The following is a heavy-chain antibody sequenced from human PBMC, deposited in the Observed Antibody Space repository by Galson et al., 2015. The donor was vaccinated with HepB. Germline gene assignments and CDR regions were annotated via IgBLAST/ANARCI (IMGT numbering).Heavy chain of an antibody. Sequence: SLRLSCAASGFTFSIYSMNWVRQAPGKGLEWVSYISSSSSDRYYADSVKGRFTISRDNAKNSLYLQMDSLGDEDTAVYYCARETGFYPDYWGQGTLVTVSS. D-gene: IGHD3-9*01. V-gene: IGHV3-48*02. CDR3: ARETGFYPDY. CDR2: ISSSSSDR. J-gene: IGHJ4*02. CDR1: GFTFSIYS.